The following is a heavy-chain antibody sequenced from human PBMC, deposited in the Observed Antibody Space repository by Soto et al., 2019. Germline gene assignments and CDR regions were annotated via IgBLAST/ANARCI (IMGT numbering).Heavy chain of an antibody. CDR3: ARDQGITTFGVYSMYYAGMDV. CDR1: GYTFTNSG. CDR2: ISTDNGNT. V-gene: IGHV1-18*01. J-gene: IGHJ6*02. Sequence: QVQLVQSGAEVKKPGASVKVSCKASGYTFTNSGIDWVRQAPGQGLEWMGWISTDNGNTNYAQHLPGRVSMTKDTSTSTAYMDLRSLRSDDTALYYCARDQGITTFGVYSMYYAGMDVWGQGTTVTVSS. D-gene: IGHD3-3*01.